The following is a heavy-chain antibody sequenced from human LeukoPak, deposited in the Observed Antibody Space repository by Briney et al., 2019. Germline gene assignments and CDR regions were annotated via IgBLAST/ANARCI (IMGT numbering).Heavy chain of an antibody. D-gene: IGHD3/OR15-3a*01. CDR3: ARELVSLGTGYFDL. CDR1: GFSFGTFG. Sequence: LGGSLRLPCEASGFSFGTFGMTWVRQAPGKGLEWVSGITGSSTWTYYADSVRGRFTISRDNSKNSLHLQMNNLTADDTAIYYCARELVSLGTGYFDLWGRGTLVTVAS. CDR2: ITGSSTWT. V-gene: IGHV3-23*01. J-gene: IGHJ2*01.